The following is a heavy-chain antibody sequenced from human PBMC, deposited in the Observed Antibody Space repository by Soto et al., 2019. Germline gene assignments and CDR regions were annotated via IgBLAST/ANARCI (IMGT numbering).Heavy chain of an antibody. V-gene: IGHV3-23*01. CDR1: GFTFSSYA. Sequence: GGSLRLSCAASGFTFSSYAMSWVRQAPGKGLEWVSAISGSGGSTYYADSVKGRFTISRDNSKNTLYLQMNSLRAEDTAVYYCAKDTYYYGSGSYYNPHYFDYWGQGTLVTVSS. J-gene: IGHJ4*02. D-gene: IGHD3-10*01. CDR2: ISGSGGST. CDR3: AKDTYYYGSGSYYNPHYFDY.